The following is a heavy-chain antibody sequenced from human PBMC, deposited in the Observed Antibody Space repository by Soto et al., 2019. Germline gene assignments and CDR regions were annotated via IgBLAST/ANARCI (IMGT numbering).Heavy chain of an antibody. V-gene: IGHV4-31*03. J-gene: IGHJ4*02. CDR3: ASWYSSSYGGVFDY. CDR2: IYYSGST. Sequence: QVQLQESGPGLVKPSQTLSLTCTVSGGSISSGGYYWSRNRQHPGKGLEWIGYIYYSGSTYYNPSLKSRVTISVDTSKNQFSLKLSSVTAADTAVYYCASWYSSSYGGVFDYWGQGTLVTVSS. CDR1: GGSISSGGYY. D-gene: IGHD6-6*01.